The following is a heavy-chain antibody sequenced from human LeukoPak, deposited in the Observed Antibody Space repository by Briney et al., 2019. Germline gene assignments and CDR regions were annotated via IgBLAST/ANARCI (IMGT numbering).Heavy chain of an antibody. V-gene: IGHV4-4*07. CDR1: GGSISSYY. CDR3: ARDPGAYGSGYYFDY. CDR2: IYTSGST. D-gene: IGHD6-19*01. Sequence: KPSETLSLTCTVSGGSISSYYWSWIRQPAGKGLEWIGRIYTSGSTNYNPSLKSRVTMSVDTSKNQFSLKLSSVTAADTAVYYCARDPGAYGSGYYFDYWGQGTLVAVSS. J-gene: IGHJ4*02.